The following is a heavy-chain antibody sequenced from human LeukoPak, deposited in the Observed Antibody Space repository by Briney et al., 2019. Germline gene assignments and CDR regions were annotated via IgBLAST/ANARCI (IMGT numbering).Heavy chain of an antibody. Sequence: GGSLRLPCAASGFTFGNYWMHWVPQAPGKGLVWVSRIYTDGSSTNYADSVKGRFTISRDNAKNTLYLQMNSLRAEDTAVYYCARGASNRFDYWGQGTLVTVSS. V-gene: IGHV3-74*01. CDR1: GFTFGNYW. D-gene: IGHD1-14*01. CDR3: ARGASNRFDY. CDR2: IYTDGSST. J-gene: IGHJ4*02.